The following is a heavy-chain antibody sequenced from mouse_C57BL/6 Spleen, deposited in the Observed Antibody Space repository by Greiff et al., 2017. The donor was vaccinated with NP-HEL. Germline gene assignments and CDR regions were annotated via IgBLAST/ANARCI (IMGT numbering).Heavy chain of an antibody. Sequence: QVQLQQPGAELVKPGASVKMSCKASGYTFTSYWITWVKQRPGQGLEWIGDIYPGSGSTNYNEKFKSKATLTVDTSSSTSYMQLSSLTSEDSAVYYCARCPITTVVRDYWGQGTTLTVSS. J-gene: IGHJ2*01. D-gene: IGHD1-1*01. CDR2: IYPGSGST. CDR3: ARCPITTVVRDY. CDR1: GYTFTSYW. V-gene: IGHV1-55*01.